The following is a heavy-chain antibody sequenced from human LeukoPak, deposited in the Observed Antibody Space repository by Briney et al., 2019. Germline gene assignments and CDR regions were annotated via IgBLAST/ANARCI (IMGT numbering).Heavy chain of an antibody. V-gene: IGHV4-59*01. J-gene: IGHJ4*02. D-gene: IGHD1-26*01. CDR3: ARGGSCYDY. CDR2: IYYSGST. Sequence: PSETLSLTCTVSGGSISSYYWSWIRQPPGKGLEWIGYIYYSGSTNYNPSLKSRVTISVDTSKNQFSLKLSSVTAADTAVYYCARGGSCYDYWGQGTLVTVSS. CDR1: GGSISSYY.